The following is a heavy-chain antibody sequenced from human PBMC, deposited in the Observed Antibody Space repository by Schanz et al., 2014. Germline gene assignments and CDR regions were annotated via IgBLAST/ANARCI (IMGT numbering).Heavy chain of an antibody. CDR1: GFIFSSYG. Sequence: VQLVESGGGVVQPGRSLRLSCAASGFIFSSYGLHWVRQAPGKGLEWVSGISGSGGSTYYADSVKGRFTISRDNSKNTLYLHMNTLRSEDTAVYYCAKDSTHIDIVLVPTAIDYWGQGTLVTVSS. CDR3: AKDSTHIDIVLVPTAIDY. V-gene: IGHV3-NL1*01. CDR2: ISGSGGST. J-gene: IGHJ4*02. D-gene: IGHD2-2*01.